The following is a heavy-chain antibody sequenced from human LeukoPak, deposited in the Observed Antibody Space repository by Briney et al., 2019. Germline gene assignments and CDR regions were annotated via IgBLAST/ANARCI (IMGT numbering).Heavy chain of an antibody. V-gene: IGHV1-69*13. CDR2: IIPIFGTA. CDR1: GGTFSSYA. D-gene: IGHD6-13*01. Sequence: ASVTVSCTASGGTFSSYAISWVRQAPGQGLEWMGGIIPIFGTANYAQKFQGRVTITADESTSTAYMELSSLRSEDTAVYYCARGSSSWQPAYYYYYGMDVWGQGTTVTVSS. J-gene: IGHJ6*02. CDR3: ARGSSSWQPAYYYYYGMDV.